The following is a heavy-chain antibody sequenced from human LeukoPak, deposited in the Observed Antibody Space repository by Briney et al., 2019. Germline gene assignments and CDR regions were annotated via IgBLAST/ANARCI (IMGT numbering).Heavy chain of an antibody. CDR3: AKRRGLELLYYYYMDV. CDR1: GFTFSSYG. V-gene: IGHV3-23*01. J-gene: IGHJ6*03. D-gene: IGHD1-7*01. CDR2: ISGSGSST. Sequence: GGSLRLSCEASGFTFSSYGMSWVRQAPGKGLEWVSAISGSGSSTYYADSVKGRFTISRDNSKNTLFLQMNGLRAEDTAVYYCAKRRGLELLYYYYMDVWGKGTTVTVSS.